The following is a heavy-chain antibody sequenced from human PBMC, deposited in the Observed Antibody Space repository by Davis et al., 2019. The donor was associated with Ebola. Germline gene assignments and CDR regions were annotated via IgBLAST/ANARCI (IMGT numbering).Heavy chain of an antibody. CDR1: GGSLRGHY. CDR3: AISFYFDSSGYLDY. Sequence: SETLSLTCAVYGGSLRGHYWSWFRQPPGKGLEWIGEINHSGTTNYDPSLKSRVTISVDTSKNQFSLKLSSVTAADTAVYYCAISFYFDSSGYLDYWGQGTLVTVSS. CDR2: INHSGTT. D-gene: IGHD3-22*01. J-gene: IGHJ4*02. V-gene: IGHV4-34*01.